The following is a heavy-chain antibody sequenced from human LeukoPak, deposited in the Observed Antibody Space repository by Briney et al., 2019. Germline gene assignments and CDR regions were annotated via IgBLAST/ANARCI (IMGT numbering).Heavy chain of an antibody. Sequence: PSETLSLTCTVSGGSISSSSYYWGWIRQPPGKGLEWIGSIYYSGSTYYNPSLKSRVTISVDTSKNQFSLKLSSVTAADTAVYYCAEGYNPYYFDYWGQGALVTVSS. CDR1: GGSISSSSYY. CDR3: AEGYNPYYFDY. D-gene: IGHD1-14*01. V-gene: IGHV4-39*01. CDR2: IYYSGST. J-gene: IGHJ4*02.